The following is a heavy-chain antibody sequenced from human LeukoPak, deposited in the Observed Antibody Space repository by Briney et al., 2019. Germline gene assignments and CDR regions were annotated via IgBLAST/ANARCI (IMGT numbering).Heavy chain of an antibody. J-gene: IGHJ4*02. D-gene: IGHD1-14*01. V-gene: IGHV4-59*12. CDR3: AREILGGFNPGAY. CDR2: IHRSGSP. CDR1: GGSISSYD. Sequence: SETLSPTCTVYGGSISSYDWSWIRQRPGKGLEWIGEIHRSGSPNYNPSLQSRVTISIDRSRNQIALELSSVTAADTAVYYCAREILGGFNPGAYWGQGTLVSVSS.